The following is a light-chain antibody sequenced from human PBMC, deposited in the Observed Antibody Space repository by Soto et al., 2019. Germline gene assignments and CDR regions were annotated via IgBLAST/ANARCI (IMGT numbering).Light chain of an antibody. CDR2: TVS. Sequence: DIQMTQSPSSLSESVGARVTITCRASQSTMTYLNWYQQKPGKAPNLLIYTVSNLQSGVSSRFTGSGSGTDFTLTISSLQPEDFGTYFCQQSYSTPWTFAQGTKVEIK. V-gene: IGKV1-39*01. CDR1: QSTMTY. J-gene: IGKJ1*01. CDR3: QQSYSTPWT.